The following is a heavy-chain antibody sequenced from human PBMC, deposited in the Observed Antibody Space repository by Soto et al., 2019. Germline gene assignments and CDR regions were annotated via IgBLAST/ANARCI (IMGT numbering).Heavy chain of an antibody. V-gene: IGHV1-69*01. D-gene: IGHD6-13*01. CDR3: ARDHSSSWYSRFHGMDV. CDR2: ISPIFGTA. J-gene: IGHJ6*02. Sequence: QVQLVQSGAEVKKPGAAVKVYCKASGGTFSSYAISWVRQAPGQGLEWMGGISPIFGTANYAQKFQGRVTITADESTSTADMELSRLRSEDTAVYYCARDHSSSWYSRFHGMDVWGQGTTVTVSS. CDR1: GGTFSSYA.